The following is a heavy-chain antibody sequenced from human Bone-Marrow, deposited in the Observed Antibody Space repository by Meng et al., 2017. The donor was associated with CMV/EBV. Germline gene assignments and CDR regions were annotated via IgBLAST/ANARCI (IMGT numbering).Heavy chain of an antibody. CDR1: GGPISSYY. Sequence: ESLKISCTVSGGPISSYYWSWIRQPPGKGLEWIGYIYYSGSTNYNPSLKSRVTISVDTSKNQFSLKLSSVTAADTAVYYCARGNGGFSSSWPYYYYYGMDVWGQGTTVTVSS. CDR3: ARGNGGFSSSWPYYYYYGMDV. D-gene: IGHD6-6*01. CDR2: IYYSGST. J-gene: IGHJ6*02. V-gene: IGHV4-59*01.